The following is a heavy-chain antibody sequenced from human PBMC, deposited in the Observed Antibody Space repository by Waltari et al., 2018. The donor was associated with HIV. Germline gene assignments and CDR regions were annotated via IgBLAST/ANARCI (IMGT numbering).Heavy chain of an antibody. CDR2: ISYDGSNK. D-gene: IGHD6-6*01. J-gene: IGHJ4*02. CDR1: GFTFSSYG. V-gene: IGHV3-30*18. Sequence: QVQLVESGGGVVQPGRSLRLSCAASGFTFSSYGMPWVRQAPGKGLEWVAVISYDGSNKYYADSVKGRFTISRDNSKNTLYLQMNSLRAEDTAVYYCAKDYSSSSLDYWGQGTLVTVSS. CDR3: AKDYSSSSLDY.